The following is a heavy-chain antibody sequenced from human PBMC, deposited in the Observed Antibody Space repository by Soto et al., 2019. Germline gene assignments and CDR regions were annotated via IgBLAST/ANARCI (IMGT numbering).Heavy chain of an antibody. D-gene: IGHD2-15*01. Sequence: QITLKESGPTLVKPTQTLKLTCTFSGFSLRTSGVGVDWVRQPPGKALEWLARMYWDDDKRYSPSLKSRLAITKDTSKNQVVLTMPNMDPVDTATYYCARTVAATPRTLDSWGQGSLVTVSS. J-gene: IGHJ4*02. CDR1: GFSLRTSGVG. V-gene: IGHV2-5*02. CDR3: ARTVAATPRTLDS. CDR2: MYWDDDK.